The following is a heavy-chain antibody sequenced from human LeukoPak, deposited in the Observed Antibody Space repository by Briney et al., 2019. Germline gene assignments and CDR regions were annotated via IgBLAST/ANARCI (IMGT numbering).Heavy chain of an antibody. CDR3: AKNRGATIFGVVIDYYMDV. J-gene: IGHJ6*03. Sequence: GGSLRLSCAASGFTFSSYGMHWVRQAPGKGLEWVAFIRYDGSNKYYADSVKGRFTISRDNSKNTLYLQMNSLRAEDTAVYYCAKNRGATIFGVVIDYYMDVWGKGTTVAVSS. V-gene: IGHV3-30*02. D-gene: IGHD3-3*01. CDR2: IRYDGSNK. CDR1: GFTFSSYG.